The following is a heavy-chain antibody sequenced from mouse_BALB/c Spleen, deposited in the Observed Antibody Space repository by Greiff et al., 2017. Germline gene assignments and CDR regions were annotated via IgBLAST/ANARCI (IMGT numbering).Heavy chain of an antibody. D-gene: IGHD1-1*01. CDR2: ISTYYGNT. V-gene: IGHV1-67*01. Sequence: VQLHQSGPELVRPGVSVKISCKGSGYTFTDYAMHWVKQSHAKSLEWIGVISTYYGNTNYNQKFKGKATMTVDKSSSTAYMELARLTSEDSAIYYCASAYGSSSWFAYWGQGTLVTVSA. J-gene: IGHJ3*01. CDR3: ASAYGSSSWFAY. CDR1: GYTFTDYA.